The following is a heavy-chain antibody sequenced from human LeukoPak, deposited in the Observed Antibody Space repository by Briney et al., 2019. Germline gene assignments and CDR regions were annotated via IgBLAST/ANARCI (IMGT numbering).Heavy chain of an antibody. D-gene: IGHD6-13*01. J-gene: IGHJ4*02. Sequence: ASVKVSCKASGYTFTTYGVTWVRQAPRQGLEWMGWISAYNGATMYAQKFQGRITMTTDTSTSTANMELRSLRSDDTAVYYCARDHSSSCQLLDYWGQGTLVTISS. V-gene: IGHV1-18*01. CDR2: ISAYNGAT. CDR3: ARDHSSSCQLLDY. CDR1: GYTFTTYG.